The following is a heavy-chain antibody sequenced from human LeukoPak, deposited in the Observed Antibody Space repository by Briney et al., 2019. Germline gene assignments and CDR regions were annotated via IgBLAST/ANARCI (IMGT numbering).Heavy chain of an antibody. D-gene: IGHD5-18*01. CDR3: ARDSLSAMAAC. CDR1: GFTFSSYG. Sequence: GGSLRLSCAASGFTFSSYGMNWVRQAPGKGLEWVSFISSDSSTIYYADSVRGRFTISRDNAENSLFLQMNSLRAEDTAVYYCARDSLSAMAACWGQGTLVTVSS. J-gene: IGHJ4*02. CDR2: ISSDSSTI. V-gene: IGHV3-48*01.